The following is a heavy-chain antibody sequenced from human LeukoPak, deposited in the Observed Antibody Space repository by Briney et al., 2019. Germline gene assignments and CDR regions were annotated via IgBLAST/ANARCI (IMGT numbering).Heavy chain of an antibody. CDR1: GFTFSSYA. CDR3: ARRAGAYSHPYDY. D-gene: IGHD4/OR15-4a*01. V-gene: IGHV3-23*01. CDR2: ISGSGGST. J-gene: IGHJ4*02. Sequence: GGSLRLSCAASGFTFSSYAMSWVRQAPGKGLEWVSAISGSGGSTYYADSVKGRFTTSRDNSKNTLYLQMNSLRAEDTAVYYCARRAGAYSHPYDYWGQGTLVTVSS.